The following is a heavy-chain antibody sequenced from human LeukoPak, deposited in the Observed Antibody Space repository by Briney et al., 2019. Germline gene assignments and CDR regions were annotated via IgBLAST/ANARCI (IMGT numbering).Heavy chain of an antibody. J-gene: IGHJ6*02. V-gene: IGHV4-4*07. Sequence: SETLSLTCTVSGGSISNSYWSWIRQPAGKGLEPIGRIYSSGSTNYKPSLKSRVTISVDTSKNQFSLKMKSVTAADTAVYYCARANSNSWYYHYGMDVWGQGTTVTVSS. CDR3: ARANSNSWYYHYGMDV. D-gene: IGHD2-2*01. CDR2: IYSSGST. CDR1: GGSISNSY.